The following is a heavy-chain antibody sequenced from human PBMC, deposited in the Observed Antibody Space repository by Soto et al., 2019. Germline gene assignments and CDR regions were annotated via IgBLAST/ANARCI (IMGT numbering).Heavy chain of an antibody. Sequence: EVQLLESGGKLVQPGGSLTLSCAASGFTFSTYAMAWVRQAPGKGLEWVSGVSASGLNTDYADPVKGRFYISRDNSKNTVSLHMTSLRAEDTDLYTGGSESPRRPARSSFEHWGQGTPLTVHS. D-gene: IGHD6-25*01. CDR3: GSESPRRPARSSFEH. CDR1: GFTFSTYA. CDR2: VSASGLNT. V-gene: IGHV3-23*01. J-gene: IGHJ4*02.